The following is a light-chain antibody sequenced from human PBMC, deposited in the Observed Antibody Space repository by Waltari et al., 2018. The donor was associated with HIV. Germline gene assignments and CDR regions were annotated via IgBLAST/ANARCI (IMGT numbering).Light chain of an antibody. Sequence: QAVVTQEPSLTVSPGGTVTLTCGSSTGAVTSGHYPHWLQQKPGQAPTPLIFDTSKKHSWTPARFSGSLLGGKAALTLSGAQPEDEAEYYCLLSYSGASWVFGGGTKVTVL. CDR1: TGAVTSGHY. CDR3: LLSYSGASWV. J-gene: IGLJ3*02. V-gene: IGLV7-46*01. CDR2: DTS.